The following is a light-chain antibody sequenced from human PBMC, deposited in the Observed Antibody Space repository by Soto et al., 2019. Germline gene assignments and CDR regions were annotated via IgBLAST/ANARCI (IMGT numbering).Light chain of an antibody. V-gene: IGKV3-15*01. Sequence: EIEMTQSPATMPVSAGERATLSCRASQSVSNNLAWYQQKPGQAPRLLIYGASTRATGIPARFSGSGSGTEFTLTISSLQSEDFAIYYCQQYNNWPRTFGQGTKVDIK. J-gene: IGKJ1*01. CDR2: GAS. CDR1: QSVSNN. CDR3: QQYNNWPRT.